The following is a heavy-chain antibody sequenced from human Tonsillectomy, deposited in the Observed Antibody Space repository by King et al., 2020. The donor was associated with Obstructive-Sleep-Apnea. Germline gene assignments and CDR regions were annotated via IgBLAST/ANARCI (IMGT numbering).Heavy chain of an antibody. CDR3: TTELGSSSGWYSPDY. CDR2: IKSKTDGGTT. J-gene: IGHJ4*02. Sequence: EVQLVESGGGLVKPGGSLRLSCAASGFTFSNAWMSWVRQAPGKGLEWVGRIKSKTDGGTTDYAAPVKGRFTISRDDSKNTLYLQMNSLKTEDTAVYYCTTELGSSSGWYSPDYWGQGTLVTVSS. CDR1: GFTFSNAW. D-gene: IGHD6-19*01. V-gene: IGHV3-15*01.